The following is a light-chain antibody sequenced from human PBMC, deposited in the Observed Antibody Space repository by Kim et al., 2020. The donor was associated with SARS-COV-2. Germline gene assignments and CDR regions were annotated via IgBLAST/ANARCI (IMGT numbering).Light chain of an antibody. CDR3: KQRSNWPLT. CDR2: DAS. Sequence: EIVLTQSPATLSLSPGERATLSCRASQSVSSYLAWYQQKPGQAPRLLIYDASNRATGIPARFSGGGSGTDFTLTISSLEPEDFAVYYCKQRSNWPLTFGPGTRLAIK. J-gene: IGKJ5*01. V-gene: IGKV3-11*01. CDR1: QSVSSY.